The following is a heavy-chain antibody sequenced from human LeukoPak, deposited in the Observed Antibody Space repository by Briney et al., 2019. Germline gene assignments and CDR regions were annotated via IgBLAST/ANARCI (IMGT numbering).Heavy chain of an antibody. J-gene: IGHJ5*02. D-gene: IGHD3-10*01. CDR2: INPSGGST. CDR3: ARESNSLLWFGELFSRGDNWFDP. CDR1: GYTFTSYY. Sequence: GASVKVSCKASGYTFTSYYMHWVRQAPGQGLEWMGIINPSGGSTSYAQRFQGRVTMTRDTSTSTVYMELSSLRSEDTAVYYCARESNSLLWFGELFSRGDNWFDPWGQGTLVTVSS. V-gene: IGHV1-46*01.